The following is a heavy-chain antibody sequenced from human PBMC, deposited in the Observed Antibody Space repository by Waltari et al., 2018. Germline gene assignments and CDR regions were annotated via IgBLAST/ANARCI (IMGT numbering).Heavy chain of an antibody. V-gene: IGHV1-69*05. CDR3: ARIISGSPRGWFDP. Sequence: QVQLVQSGAEVKQPGSSVKVSCKASGGTFSRYAISWVRQAPGPALEWMGGICPICGTANYAQKFQGRVTITTDESTSTAYMELSSLRSEDTAVYYCARIISGSPRGWFDPWGQGTLVTVSS. D-gene: IGHD1-26*01. CDR2: ICPICGTA. CDR1: GGTFSRYA. J-gene: IGHJ5*02.